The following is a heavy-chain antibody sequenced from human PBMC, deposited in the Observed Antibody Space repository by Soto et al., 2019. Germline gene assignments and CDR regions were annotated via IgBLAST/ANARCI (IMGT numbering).Heavy chain of an antibody. Sequence: GGSLRLSCAASGSSFTTYAMHWVRQAPGKGLEWVAVISDDGSIKYYADSVKGRFTISRDNSKNTFSLQMNSLRGDDTAVYFCARAIETAMDPCDYWGQGTLVTVSS. CDR1: GSSFTTYA. J-gene: IGHJ4*02. V-gene: IGHV3-30-3*01. CDR2: ISDDGSIK. D-gene: IGHD5-18*01. CDR3: ARAIETAMDPCDY.